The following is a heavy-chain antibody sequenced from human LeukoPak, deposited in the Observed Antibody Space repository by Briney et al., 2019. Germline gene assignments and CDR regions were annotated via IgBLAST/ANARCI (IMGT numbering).Heavy chain of an antibody. CDR3: ARQTAYYYDFSY. V-gene: IGHV4-39*01. Sequence: SETLSLTCTVSGGSISSGSYHWGWIRQPPGKGLEWIGTIYYSGNTYYNPSLKSRVTISVDTSKNQFSLRLSSVTAADTAVYYCARQTAYYYDFSYWGQGTLVTVSS. D-gene: IGHD3-22*01. CDR2: IYYSGNT. J-gene: IGHJ4*02. CDR1: GGSISSGSYH.